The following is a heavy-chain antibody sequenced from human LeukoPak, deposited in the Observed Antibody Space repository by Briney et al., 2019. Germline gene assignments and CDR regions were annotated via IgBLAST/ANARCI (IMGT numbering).Heavy chain of an antibody. Sequence: SETLSLTCAVSGGSLSGYYWTWIRQPPGKGLEWIGEINHSGSTNYNPSLKSRVTISVDTSKKQFFLKLSSVTAADTAVYYCARVQWLVKVGFDYWGQGTLVTVSS. CDR1: GGSLSGYY. J-gene: IGHJ4*02. CDR2: INHSGST. V-gene: IGHV4-34*01. D-gene: IGHD6-19*01. CDR3: ARVQWLVKVGFDY.